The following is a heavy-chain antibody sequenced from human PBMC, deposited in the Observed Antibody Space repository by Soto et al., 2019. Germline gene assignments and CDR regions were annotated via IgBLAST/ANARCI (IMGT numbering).Heavy chain of an antibody. D-gene: IGHD3-22*01. CDR1: GFTFNGFG. CDR2: ISYNGGTE. V-gene: IGHV3-30*18. J-gene: IGHJ2*01. CDR3: AKPFQTSGNYYDIWFFDL. Sequence: QVQLVESGGGVVQPGRSLRLSCAASGFTFNGFGMHWVRQAPGKGLEWVAVISYNGGTEYYADSVKGRFTISRDNSKNTLYLQMDSLRAEDTAVYYCAKPFQTSGNYYDIWFFDLWGRGTLVTVSS.